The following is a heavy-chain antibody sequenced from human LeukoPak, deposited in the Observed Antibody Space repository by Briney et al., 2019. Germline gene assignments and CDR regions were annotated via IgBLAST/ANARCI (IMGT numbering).Heavy chain of an antibody. Sequence: PGGSLRLSCAAFGFTVSSNSVSWVRQAPGKGLEWVSLIYGGGSTYYADSVKGRFTISRDNSKNTLYLQMNSLRPEDTAVYYCARHSGNSGSYYFDYWGQGTLVTVSS. V-gene: IGHV3-53*01. CDR2: IYGGGST. D-gene: IGHD5-12*01. CDR1: GFTVSSNS. J-gene: IGHJ4*02. CDR3: ARHSGNSGSYYFDY.